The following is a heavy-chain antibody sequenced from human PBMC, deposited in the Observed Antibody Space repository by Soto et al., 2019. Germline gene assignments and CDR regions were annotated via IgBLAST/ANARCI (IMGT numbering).Heavy chain of an antibody. CDR3: ARFYYGSGSYQGDYYYYGMDV. CDR2: ISSSSSTI. Sequence: GGSLRLSXAASGFTFSSYSMNWVRQAPGKGLEWVSYISSSSSTIYYADSVKGRFTISRDNAKNSLYLQMNSLRDEDTAVYYCARFYYGSGSYQGDYYYYGMDVWGQGTTVTVS. CDR1: GFTFSSYS. V-gene: IGHV3-48*02. J-gene: IGHJ6*02. D-gene: IGHD3-10*01.